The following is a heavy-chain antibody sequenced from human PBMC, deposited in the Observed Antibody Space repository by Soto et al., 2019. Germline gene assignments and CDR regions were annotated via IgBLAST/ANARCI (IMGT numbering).Heavy chain of an antibody. V-gene: IGHV2-5*02. CDR2: IYWDDDK. Sequence: QITLKESGPTLVKPTQPLTLTCTFSGFSLSPGVGVGWIRQPTGKALECLALIYWDDDKRYSSSLKSRLTITKDTSKDQVVLIMTNMDPVDTATYYCAHSSYYGSGSLDYWGQGILVTVSS. CDR1: GFSLSPGVG. CDR3: AHSSYYGSGSLDY. J-gene: IGHJ4*02. D-gene: IGHD3-10*01.